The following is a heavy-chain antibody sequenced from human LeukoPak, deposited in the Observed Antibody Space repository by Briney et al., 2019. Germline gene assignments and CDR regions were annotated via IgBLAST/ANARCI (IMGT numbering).Heavy chain of an antibody. CDR2: IYYSGST. D-gene: IGHD3-10*01. Sequence: SETLSLTCTVSGGSISSSSYYWGWIRQPPGKGLEWIGSIYYSGSTYYNPSLKSRVTISVDMSKNQFSLKLSSVTAADTAVYYCARHSLGGNHYGSGSDLWYFDYWGQGTLVTVSS. CDR3: ARHSLGGNHYGSGSDLWYFDY. V-gene: IGHV4-39*01. CDR1: GGSISSSSYY. J-gene: IGHJ4*02.